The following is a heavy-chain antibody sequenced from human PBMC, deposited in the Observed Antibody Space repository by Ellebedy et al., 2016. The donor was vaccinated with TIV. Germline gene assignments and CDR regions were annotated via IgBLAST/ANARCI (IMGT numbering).Heavy chain of an antibody. J-gene: IGHJ4*02. D-gene: IGHD3-16*01. Sequence: PGGSLRLSCAASGFTFSSYWMSWVRQAPGKGLEWVANIKQDGSEKYYVDSVKGRFTISRDNAKNSLYLQMNSLRAEDTALYYCAKEGGTIGQPDYYFDFWGQGTLVTVSS. CDR2: IKQDGSEK. V-gene: IGHV3-7*01. CDR1: GFTFSSYW. CDR3: AKEGGTIGQPDYYFDF.